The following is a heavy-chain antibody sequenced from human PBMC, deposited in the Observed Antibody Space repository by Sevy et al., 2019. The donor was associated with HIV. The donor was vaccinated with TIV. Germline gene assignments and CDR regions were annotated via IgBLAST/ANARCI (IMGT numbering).Heavy chain of an antibody. CDR1: GFTFSSYS. CDR3: ARSSGWTPACFDY. CDR2: ISSSSSYI. Sequence: GGSLRLSCAASGFTFSSYSMNWVRQAPGKGLEWVSSISSSSSYIYYADSVKGRFTISSDNAKNSLYLQMNSLRAEDTAVYYCARSSGWTPACFDYWGQGTLVTVSS. V-gene: IGHV3-21*01. J-gene: IGHJ4*02. D-gene: IGHD6-19*01.